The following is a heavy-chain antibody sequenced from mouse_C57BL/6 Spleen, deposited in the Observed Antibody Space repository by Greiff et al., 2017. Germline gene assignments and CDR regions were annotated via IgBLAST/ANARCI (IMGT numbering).Heavy chain of an antibody. Sequence: QVQLQQPGAELVKPGASVKLSCKASGYTFTDYEMHWVKQTPVHGLEWIGAIDPETGGTAYNQKFKGKAILTADKSSSTAYMELRSLKSEDSAVYYCTRSTVADYWGQGTTLTVSS. V-gene: IGHV1-15*01. CDR3: TRSTVADY. D-gene: IGHD1-1*01. CDR1: GYTFTDYE. J-gene: IGHJ2*01. CDR2: IDPETGGT.